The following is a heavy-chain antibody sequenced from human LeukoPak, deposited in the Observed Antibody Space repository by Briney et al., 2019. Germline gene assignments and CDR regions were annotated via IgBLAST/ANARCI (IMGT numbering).Heavy chain of an antibody. Sequence: GESRKISCKGFGSPFSNYWIGWVRQMPGKGLEWMGGIIPIFGAANYAQKLQGRVTMTTDTSTSTAYMELRSLRSDDTAVYYCARDLPPKLDQGYYYYYYGMDVWGQGTTVTVSS. D-gene: IGHD1-1*01. CDR1: GSPFSNYW. CDR2: IIPIFGAA. J-gene: IGHJ6*02. CDR3: ARDLPPKLDQGYYYYYYGMDV. V-gene: IGHV1-18*04.